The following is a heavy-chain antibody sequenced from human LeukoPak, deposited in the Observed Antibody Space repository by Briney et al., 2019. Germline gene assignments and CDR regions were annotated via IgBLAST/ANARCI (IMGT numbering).Heavy chain of an antibody. D-gene: IGHD1-26*01. J-gene: IGHJ4*02. CDR2: ISSSSSYI. V-gene: IGHV3-21*01. Sequence: GGSPRLSCAASGFTFSSYSMNWVRQAPGRGLEWVSSISSSSSYIYYADSVKGRFTISRDNAKNSLYLQMNSLRAEDTAVYYCAREFSGSYDYWGQGTLVTVSS. CDR3: AREFSGSYDY. CDR1: GFTFSSYS.